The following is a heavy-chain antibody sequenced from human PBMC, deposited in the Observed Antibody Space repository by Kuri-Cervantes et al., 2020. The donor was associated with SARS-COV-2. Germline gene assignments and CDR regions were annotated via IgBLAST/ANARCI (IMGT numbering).Heavy chain of an antibody. V-gene: IGHV3-7*03. Sequence: ETLSLTCAASGFAFGTYWMTWVRQAPGKGLEWVANIKQDGSEKHYVDSVKGRFTISRDNAKNSLYLQMNSLSAEDTAVYYCARDASYYYDSSGYQNPYYWYAMDVWGQGTTVTVSS. CDR2: IKQDGSEK. J-gene: IGHJ6*02. D-gene: IGHD3-22*01. CDR3: ARDASYYYDSSGYQNPYYWYAMDV. CDR1: GFAFGTYW.